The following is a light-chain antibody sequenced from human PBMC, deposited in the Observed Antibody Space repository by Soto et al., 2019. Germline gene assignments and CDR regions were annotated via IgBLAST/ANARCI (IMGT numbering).Light chain of an antibody. CDR1: QSISSY. Sequence: DIQMTQSPSSLSASVGDRVTITCRASQSISSYLNWYQQKPGKAPKLLIYAASSLQSGVPSRFSGSGSGTHFTLTISSLQPEDFGTYYCQQSYRTPFTFGPGTTADIK. V-gene: IGKV1-39*01. J-gene: IGKJ3*01. CDR2: AAS. CDR3: QQSYRTPFT.